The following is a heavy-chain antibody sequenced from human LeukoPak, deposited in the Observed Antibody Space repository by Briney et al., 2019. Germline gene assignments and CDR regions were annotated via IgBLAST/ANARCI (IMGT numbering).Heavy chain of an antibody. J-gene: IGHJ3*02. V-gene: IGHV4-30-2*01. Sequence: PSETLSLTCTVSGGSIISGAHYWSWIRQPSGKGLEWIGYIYYSGTTDYNPSLKSRVTISVDKSKNQFSLKLSSVTAADTAVYYCARDWDDAFDIWGQGTMVTVSS. D-gene: IGHD1-26*01. CDR2: IYYSGTT. CDR3: ARDWDDAFDI. CDR1: GGSIISGAHY.